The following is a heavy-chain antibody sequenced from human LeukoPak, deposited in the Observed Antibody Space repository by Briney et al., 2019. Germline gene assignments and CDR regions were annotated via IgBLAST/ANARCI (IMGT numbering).Heavy chain of an antibody. CDR3: ARQGVIITYFDY. CDR2: VFNSGTT. CDR1: GGSISSSSYL. D-gene: IGHD3-22*01. V-gene: IGHV4-39*01. Sequence: SETLSLTCNVSGGSISSSSYLWGWIRQPPGKGLEWIGSVFNSGTTYYNSSLKSRVTMTVDTSKNQFSLKLSSVTAADTAVYYCARQGVIITYFDYWGQGILVTVSS. J-gene: IGHJ4*02.